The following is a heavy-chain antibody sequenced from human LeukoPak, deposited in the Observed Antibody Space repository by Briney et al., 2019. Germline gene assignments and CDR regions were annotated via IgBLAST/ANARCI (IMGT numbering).Heavy chain of an antibody. J-gene: IGHJ2*01. V-gene: IGHV3-48*03. CDR3: ARRWAGTGSPYWYFDL. CDR1: GFTYSSYE. Sequence: AGGSLRLSCAPSGFTYSSYEMNWVRQAPEKGLEWVSYISRGGGTIFYAASVKGRFTISRDSAKNSLYLQMDSLRAEDTAVYYCARRWAGTGSPYWYFDLWGRGTLVTVSS. D-gene: IGHD3/OR15-3a*01. CDR2: ISRGGGTI.